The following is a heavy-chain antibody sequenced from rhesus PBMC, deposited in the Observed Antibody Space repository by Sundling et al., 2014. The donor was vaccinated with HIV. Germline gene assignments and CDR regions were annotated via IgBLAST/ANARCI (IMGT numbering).Heavy chain of an antibody. CDR1: GFTFDDYA. Sequence: EVQLVESGGGLVQPGGSLRLSCAASGFTFDDYAMSWVRQAPGKGLEWVSRISWNSGTIYYADSVKGRFTISRDNAKNSLFLQMDRLRAEDTAVYYCTRGGNTWVHYFDYWGQGVLVTVSS. CDR2: ISWNSGTI. D-gene: IGHD1-38*01. V-gene: IGHV3-134*01. CDR3: TRGGNTWVHYFDY. J-gene: IGHJ4*01.